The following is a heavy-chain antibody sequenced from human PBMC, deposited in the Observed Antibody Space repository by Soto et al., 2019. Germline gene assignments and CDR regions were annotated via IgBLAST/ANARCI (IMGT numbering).Heavy chain of an antibody. V-gene: IGHV4-39*01. CDR2: IYYSGNT. CDR3: AGHTTYYCYGIDV. Sequence: SETLSLTCTVSDGSINRRSYCWGWNRQPPGKGLEWIGTIYYSGNTYYNSSLKNRVTISGDTSRNQFSLRLTSVTAADTAVYYCAGHTTYYCYGIDVWGQGTTVTVSS. D-gene: IGHD1-1*01. CDR1: DGSINRRSYC. J-gene: IGHJ6*02.